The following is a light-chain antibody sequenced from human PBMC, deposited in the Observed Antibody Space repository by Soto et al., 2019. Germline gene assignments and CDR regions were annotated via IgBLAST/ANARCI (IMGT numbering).Light chain of an antibody. CDR3: CSYTSSMANV. Sequence: QSALTQPASVSGSPGQSITISCSGTSSDVGAYNYVSWYQQHPGKAPKLMIYDVSNRPSGVSNRFSGSKSGNTASLTISGLQAEDEADYYCCSYTSSMANVFGTGTKVTVL. CDR2: DVS. V-gene: IGLV2-14*01. CDR1: SSDVGAYNY. J-gene: IGLJ1*01.